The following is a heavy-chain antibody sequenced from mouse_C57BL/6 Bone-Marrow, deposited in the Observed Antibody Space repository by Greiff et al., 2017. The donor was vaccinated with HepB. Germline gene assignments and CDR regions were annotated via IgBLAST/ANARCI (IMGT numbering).Heavy chain of an antibody. V-gene: IGHV5-12*01. CDR3: ARPSFSPYYAMDY. Sequence: EVKLMESVGGLGEAGVCLKLSCGSSGFTCRCYYMYWVRQTPEKRLEWVAYISNGCGSTYYPDTVKGRFTISRDNAKNTLYLQMSRLKSEDTAMYYCARPSFSPYYAMDYWGQGTSVTVSS. J-gene: IGHJ4*01. CDR1: GFTCRCYY. CDR2: ISNGCGST.